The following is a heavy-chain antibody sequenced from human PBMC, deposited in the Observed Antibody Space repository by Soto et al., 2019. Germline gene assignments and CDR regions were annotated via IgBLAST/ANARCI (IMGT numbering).Heavy chain of an antibody. J-gene: IGHJ4*02. CDR3: ARDLKLEQQLVFLVDY. CDR1: GFTFSSYG. D-gene: IGHD6-13*01. CDR2: ISYDGSNK. Sequence: QVQLVESGGGVVQPGRSLRLSCATSGFTFSSYGMHWVRQAPGKGLEWVAVISYDGSNKYYADSVKGRFTISRDNSKNALYLQMNSLRAEDTAVYYCARDLKLEQQLVFLVDYWGQGTLVTVSS. V-gene: IGHV3-30*03.